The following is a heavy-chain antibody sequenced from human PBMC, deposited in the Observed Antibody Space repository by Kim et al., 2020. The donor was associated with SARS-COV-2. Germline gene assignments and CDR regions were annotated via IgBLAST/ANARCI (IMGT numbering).Heavy chain of an antibody. Sequence: GGSLRLSCAASGFTFSSYWMHWVRQAPGKGLVWVSRINSDGSSTSYADSVKGRFTISRDNAKNTLYLQMNSLRAEDSAVYYCARSPLGGRGFNIWGQGTMASVSS. V-gene: IGHV3-74*01. CDR1: GFTFSSYW. D-gene: IGHD3-16*01. CDR2: INSDGSST. CDR3: ARSPLGGRGFNI. J-gene: IGHJ3*02.